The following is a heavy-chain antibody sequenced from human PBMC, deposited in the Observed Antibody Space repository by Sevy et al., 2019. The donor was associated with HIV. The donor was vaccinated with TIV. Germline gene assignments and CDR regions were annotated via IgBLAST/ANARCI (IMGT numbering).Heavy chain of an antibody. D-gene: IGHD3-10*01. CDR2: ISSGSSYI. CDR1: GFTFSNYF. CDR3: ARGDYYGSLYYFDY. Sequence: GGSLRLSCAASGFTFSNYFINWVRQAPGKGLEWASSISSGSSYIFYADSVKGRFTISRDNAKNSLYLHMNSLGAEDTAVYYCARGDYYGSLYYFDYWGPGTLVTVSS. J-gene: IGHJ4*02. V-gene: IGHV3-21*01.